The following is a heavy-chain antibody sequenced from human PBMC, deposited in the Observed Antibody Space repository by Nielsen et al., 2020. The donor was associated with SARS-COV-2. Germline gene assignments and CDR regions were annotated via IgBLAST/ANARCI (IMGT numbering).Heavy chain of an antibody. CDR1: GYTFTSYG. J-gene: IGHJ6*03. D-gene: IGHD2-2*01. CDR2: ISGNNGNA. V-gene: IGHV1-18*04. CDR3: ARVGSGVVPGPLGIGMWYSYYYMDV. Sequence: ASVKVSCKASGYTFTSYGISWVRQAPGQGLEWMGRISGNNGNAKYAQKLQDRVTMTADASTSNVYMDLRRLRSDDTAVYYCARVGSGVVPGPLGIGMWYSYYYMDVWGKGTTVTVSS.